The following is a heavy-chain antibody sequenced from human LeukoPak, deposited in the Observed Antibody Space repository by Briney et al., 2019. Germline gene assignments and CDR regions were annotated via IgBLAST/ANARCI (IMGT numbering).Heavy chain of an antibody. D-gene: IGHD2/OR15-2a*01. V-gene: IGHV4-59*01. CDR2: TFNSGST. J-gene: IGHJ6*02. CDR1: GASISKSY. Sequence: SETLSLTCTVSGASISKSYWSWIRQPPGKELEWIGCTFNSGSTRYNPSLGSRVTISEDTSRNHFSLRLTSVTAADKATYYCSRASPGAIYYYGMDVWGQGTTVTVSS. CDR3: SRASPGAIYYYGMDV.